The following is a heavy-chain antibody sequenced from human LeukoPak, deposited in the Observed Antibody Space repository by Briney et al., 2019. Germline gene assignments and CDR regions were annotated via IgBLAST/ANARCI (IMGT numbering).Heavy chain of an antibody. CDR2: IYYSGST. J-gene: IGHJ5*02. Sequence: SETLSLTCTVSGASISSGSYYWNWIRQPAGKGLEWIGYIYYSGSTYYNPSLKSRVTISVDTSKNQFSLKLSSVTAADTAVYYCARGNGGPSPPFTGFSNWFDPWGQGTLVTVSS. D-gene: IGHD3-16*01. V-gene: IGHV4-61*10. CDR3: ARGNGGPSPPFTGFSNWFDP. CDR1: GASISSGSYY.